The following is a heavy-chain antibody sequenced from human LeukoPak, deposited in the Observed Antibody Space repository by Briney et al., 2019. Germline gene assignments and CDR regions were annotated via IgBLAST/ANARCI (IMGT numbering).Heavy chain of an antibody. V-gene: IGHV5-51*01. D-gene: IGHD2-8*01. CDR1: GYSFTSYW. J-gene: IGHJ6*03. Sequence: GESLKISCKGSGYSFTSYWIGWVRQMPGKGLEWMGIIYPDDSDTRYSPSVEGQVIISVDKSISTAYLQWSSLKASDTATYCCARHGHCTNGVCYSNYYYYMDVWGKGTTVTVSS. CDR3: ARHGHCTNGVCYSNYYYYMDV. CDR2: IYPDDSDT.